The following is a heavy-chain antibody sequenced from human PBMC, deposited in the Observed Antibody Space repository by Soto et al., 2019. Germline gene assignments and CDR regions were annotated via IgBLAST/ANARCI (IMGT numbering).Heavy chain of an antibody. CDR1: GGSIINYY. J-gene: IGHJ5*01. V-gene: IGHV4-4*07. CDR2: IYSSGSA. D-gene: IGHD6-13*01. Sequence: LSLTCTVSGGSIINYYWTWIRQPAGKGLEWVGRIYSSGSASYNPSLKSRLSMSVDTSKNQFTLKLTSVTAADTALYYCARQTTYSSSWFDFWGHGTLVTVSS. CDR3: ARQTTYSSSWFDF.